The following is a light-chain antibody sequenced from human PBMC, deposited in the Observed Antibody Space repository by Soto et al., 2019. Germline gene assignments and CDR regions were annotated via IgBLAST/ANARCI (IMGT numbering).Light chain of an antibody. CDR2: DTS. CDR3: QRYNNWPLT. J-gene: IGKJ4*01. V-gene: IGKV3-15*01. Sequence: EIVMTQSPATLSLSPGERATLSCRASQNVRSNLAWYQQQPGQAPRLLIYDTSTRSTGVPARFSGSRSGTEFTLTINSLQSEDFAVYYCQRYNNWPLTFGGGTKVDIK. CDR1: QNVRSN.